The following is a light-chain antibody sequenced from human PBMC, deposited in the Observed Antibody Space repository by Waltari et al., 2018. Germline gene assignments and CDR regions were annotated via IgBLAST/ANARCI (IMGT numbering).Light chain of an antibody. CDR3: QQYSSFST. CDR2: MAS. Sequence: DIQMTQSPSTLSASVGDRVTISCRASQSVGTWLAWYQQKPGKAPKLLIYMASSLESGVPSRFSGSGSGTEFTLTLRSLQPDDFATYSCQQYSSFSTFGQGTKVDI. J-gene: IGKJ2*01. V-gene: IGKV1-5*03. CDR1: QSVGTW.